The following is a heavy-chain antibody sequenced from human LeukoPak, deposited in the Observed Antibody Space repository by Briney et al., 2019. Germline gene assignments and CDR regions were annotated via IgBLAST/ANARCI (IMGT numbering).Heavy chain of an antibody. V-gene: IGHV3-30-3*01. D-gene: IGHD6-19*01. Sequence: QPGRSLRLSCAASGFTFSSYAMHWVRQAPGKGLEWVAVISYDGSNKYYADSVKGRFTISRDNSKNTLYLQMNSLRAEDTAVYYCAKGGSGWYSNVDYWGQGTLVTVSS. CDR3: AKGGSGWYSNVDY. CDR2: ISYDGSNK. J-gene: IGHJ4*02. CDR1: GFTFSSYA.